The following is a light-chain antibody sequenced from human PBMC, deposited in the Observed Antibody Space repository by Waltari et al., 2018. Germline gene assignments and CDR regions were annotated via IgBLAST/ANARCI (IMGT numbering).Light chain of an antibody. J-gene: IGKJ4*01. V-gene: IGKV3-15*01. CDR3: QKYGSTPRP. CDR2: DAS. CDR1: QSVSSN. Sequence: EIVMTQTPATLSVSPGERATLSCRASQSVSSNLAWYQQTPGQAPRLLIYDASTRDTGIPDRFSGSGSGTEFTLTISSLQSEDFAVYYCQKYGSTPRPFGGGTKVEIK.